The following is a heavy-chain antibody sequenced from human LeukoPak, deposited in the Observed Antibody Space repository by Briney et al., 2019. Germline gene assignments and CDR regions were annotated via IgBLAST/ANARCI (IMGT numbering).Heavy chain of an antibody. V-gene: IGHV3-15*01. J-gene: IGHJ3*02. CDR3: ATEGGSGSYYGDDAFDM. CDR2: VKSKADDGTT. D-gene: IGHD3-10*01. Sequence: PGGSLRLSCEASGFSFTNTWMSWVRQAPGKGLEWVGRVKSKADDGTTDYAAPVQGRFTSSRDDSKNTLSLQMNSLKTEDTAVYYCATEGGSGSYYGDDAFDMWGQGTMVTVSS. CDR1: GFSFTNTW.